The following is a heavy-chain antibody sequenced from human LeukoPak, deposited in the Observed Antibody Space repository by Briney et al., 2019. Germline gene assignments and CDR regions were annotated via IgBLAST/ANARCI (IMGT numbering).Heavy chain of an antibody. J-gene: IGHJ5*02. CDR3: ARFVGYGYCSGGSCHNWFDP. CDR1: GFTFSSYE. V-gene: IGHV3-21*05. CDR2: ISSSSSYI. D-gene: IGHD2-15*01. Sequence: GGSLRLSCAASGFTFSSYEMNWVRQAPGKGLEWVSYISSSSSYIYYADSVKGRFTISRDNAKNSLYLQMNSLRAEDTAVYYCARFVGYGYCSGGSCHNWFDPWGQGTLVTVSS.